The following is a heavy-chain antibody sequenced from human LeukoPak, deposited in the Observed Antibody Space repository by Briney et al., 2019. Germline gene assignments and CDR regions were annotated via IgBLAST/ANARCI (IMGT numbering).Heavy chain of an antibody. CDR1: GFTFSSYA. Sequence: GGSLRLSCAASGFTFSSYAMHWVRQVPGKGLEGVAVISYDGSTEYYTDSVKGRFTISRDNSKNTLYLQMNSLRAEDTAVYYCARERSSWYYFDYWGQGTLVTVSS. J-gene: IGHJ4*02. CDR2: ISYDGSTE. CDR3: ARERSSWYYFDY. V-gene: IGHV3-30*10. D-gene: IGHD6-13*01.